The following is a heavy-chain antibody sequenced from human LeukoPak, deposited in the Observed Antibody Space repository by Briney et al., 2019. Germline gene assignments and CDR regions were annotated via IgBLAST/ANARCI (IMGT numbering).Heavy chain of an antibody. J-gene: IGHJ3*02. CDR3: ARQRTPSYDRLSGGAFDI. Sequence: ASVKVSCKASGYTFTSYYMHWVRQAPGQGLEWMGIINPSGGSTSCAQKFQGRVTMTRDTSTSTVYMELSSLRSEDTAVYYCARQRTPSYDRLSGGAFDIWGQGTMVTVSS. CDR2: INPSGGST. D-gene: IGHD3-16*02. CDR1: GYTFTSYY. V-gene: IGHV1-46*01.